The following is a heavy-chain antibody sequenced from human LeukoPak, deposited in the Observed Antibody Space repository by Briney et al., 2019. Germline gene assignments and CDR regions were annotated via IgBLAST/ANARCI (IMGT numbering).Heavy chain of an antibody. Sequence: PSETLSLTCAVYGGSFSGYYWSWLRQPPGKGLEWIGEINHSGSTNYNPSLKSRATISVDTSKNQFSLKLSSVTAADTAVYYCARGRNVLRYNYAFDIWGQGTMVTVSS. V-gene: IGHV4-34*01. CDR2: INHSGST. CDR1: GGSFSGYY. J-gene: IGHJ3*02. D-gene: IGHD3-9*01. CDR3: ARGRNVLRYNYAFDI.